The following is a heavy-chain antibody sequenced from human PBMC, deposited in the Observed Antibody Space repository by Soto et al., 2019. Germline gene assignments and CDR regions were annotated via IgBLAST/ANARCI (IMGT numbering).Heavy chain of an antibody. Sequence: GGSLRLSCAGSGFTFSNYAMSWVRQAPGKGLAWVSAISGSGGSTYYADPVKGRSTISRDNSKNTLYLQMNSLRAEDTALYYCAKVPVGATGRFDYWGQGTLVTVSS. D-gene: IGHD1-26*01. J-gene: IGHJ4*02. V-gene: IGHV3-23*01. CDR3: AKVPVGATGRFDY. CDR1: GFTFSNYA. CDR2: ISGSGGST.